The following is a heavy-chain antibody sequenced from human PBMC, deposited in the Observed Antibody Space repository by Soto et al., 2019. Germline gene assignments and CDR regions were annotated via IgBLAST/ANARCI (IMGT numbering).Heavy chain of an antibody. CDR2: ISYDGSNK. Sequence: GGSLRLSCAASGFTFSSYGMHWVRQAPGKGLEWVAVISYDGSNKYYADSVKGRLTISRDNSKNTLYLQMNSLRAEDTAVYYCAKDVGWVAVAGTQDYWGQGTLVTVSS. J-gene: IGHJ4*02. V-gene: IGHV3-30*18. CDR3: AKDVGWVAVAGTQDY. D-gene: IGHD6-19*01. CDR1: GFTFSSYG.